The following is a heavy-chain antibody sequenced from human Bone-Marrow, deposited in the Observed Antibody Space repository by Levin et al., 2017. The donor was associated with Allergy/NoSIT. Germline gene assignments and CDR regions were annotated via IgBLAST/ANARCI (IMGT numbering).Heavy chain of an antibody. Sequence: PGGSLRLSCAATGFSVSSEYMSWVRQAPGKGLEWVSVIYRGDSTYYADSVKGRFTISRDNSKNTVYLQMTNLRADDTAVYYCVRGDYPILDFWGQGTLVTVSS. CDR2: IYRGDST. J-gene: IGHJ4*02. CDR1: GFSVSSEY. CDR3: VRGDYPILDF. D-gene: IGHD5-12*01. V-gene: IGHV3-53*01.